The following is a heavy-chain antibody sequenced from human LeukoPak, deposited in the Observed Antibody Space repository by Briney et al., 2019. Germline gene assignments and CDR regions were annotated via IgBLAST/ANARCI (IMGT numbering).Heavy chain of an antibody. D-gene: IGHD3-16*02. CDR1: GFTFSNYA. Sequence: PGGSLRLSCAASGFTFSNYALNWVRQAPWKGLEWASVISGSAGTTYYADSVKGRFTISRDNSKNTLFLQLSSLRAEDTAIYYCARWGVIVRGHNWFDPWGQGTLVTVSS. CDR3: ARWGVIVRGHNWFDP. V-gene: IGHV3-23*01. J-gene: IGHJ5*02. CDR2: ISGSAGTT.